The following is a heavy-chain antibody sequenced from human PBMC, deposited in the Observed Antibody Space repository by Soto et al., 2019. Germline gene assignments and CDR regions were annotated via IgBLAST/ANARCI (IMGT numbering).Heavy chain of an antibody. CDR2: IYYSGST. D-gene: IGHD6-25*01. CDR1: GGSISSYY. CDR3: ARHASSEGYNWFDP. Sequence: PSETLSLTCTVSGGSISSYYWSWIRQPPGKGLEWIGYIYYSGSTNYNPSLKSRVTISVDTSKNQFSLKLSSVTAADTAVYYCARHASSEGYNWFDPWGQGTLVTVSS. V-gene: IGHV4-59*08. J-gene: IGHJ5*02.